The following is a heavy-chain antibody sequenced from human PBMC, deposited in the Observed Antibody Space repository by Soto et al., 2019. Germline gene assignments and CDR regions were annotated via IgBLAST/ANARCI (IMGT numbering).Heavy chain of an antibody. V-gene: IGHV1-24*01. CDR1: GYTLTELS. Sequence: GASVKVSCKVSGYTLTELSMHWVRQAPGKGLEWMGGFDPEDGETIYAQKFQGRVTMTEDTSTDTAYMELSSLRSEDTAVYYCATDYGDYLPEYYYYYGMDVWGQGTTVTVSS. CDR2: FDPEDGET. J-gene: IGHJ6*02. D-gene: IGHD4-17*01. CDR3: ATDYGDYLPEYYYYYGMDV.